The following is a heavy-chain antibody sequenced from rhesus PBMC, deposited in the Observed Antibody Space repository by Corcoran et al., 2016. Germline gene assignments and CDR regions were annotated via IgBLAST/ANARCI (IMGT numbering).Heavy chain of an antibody. V-gene: IGHV4-160*01. D-gene: IGHD6-37*01. CDR3: ARRPNSGDWSLDY. J-gene: IGHJ4*01. CDR2: IYGSGGST. Sequence: QVQLQESGPGLVKPSETLSLTCAVSSGSISRYYLSWLPQPPGKGLEWIGRIYGSGGSTDYNPSLKSRVTISTDTSKNQFSLKLSSVTAADTAVYFCARRPNSGDWSLDYWGQGVLVTVSS. CDR1: SGSISRYY.